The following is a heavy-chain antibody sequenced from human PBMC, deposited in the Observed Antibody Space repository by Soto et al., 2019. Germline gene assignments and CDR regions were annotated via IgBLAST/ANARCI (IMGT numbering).Heavy chain of an antibody. V-gene: IGHV3-74*01. CDR2: IKGDGTIT. CDR1: GFTFSRDW. J-gene: IGHJ4*02. Sequence: EVQLVESGGGLVQPGGSLRLSCAASGFTFSRDWMHWVRQSPGKGLVWVSRIKGDGTITNYADYVKGRFTTSRDNTKNTVDLKLKSLTTEATAVYYSARGGLENYYNAYWGQGTLVTVSS. CDR3: ARGGLENYYNAY. D-gene: IGHD3-10*01.